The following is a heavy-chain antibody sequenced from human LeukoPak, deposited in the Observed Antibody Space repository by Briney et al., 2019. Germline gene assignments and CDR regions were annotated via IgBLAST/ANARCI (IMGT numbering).Heavy chain of an antibody. Sequence: PSETLSLTCAVYGGSFSGYYWSWIRQPPGKGLEWIGEINHSGSTNYNPSLKSRVTISVDTSKNQFSLKLSSVTAADTAVYYCARRPGYSSSWYTYYYYGMDVWGQGTTVTVSS. V-gene: IGHV4-34*01. CDR1: GGSFSGYY. D-gene: IGHD6-13*01. CDR2: INHSGST. J-gene: IGHJ6*02. CDR3: ARRPGYSSSWYTYYYYGMDV.